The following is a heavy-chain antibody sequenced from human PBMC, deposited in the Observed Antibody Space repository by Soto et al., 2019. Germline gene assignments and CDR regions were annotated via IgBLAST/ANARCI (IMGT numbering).Heavy chain of an antibody. V-gene: IGHV3-73*01. CDR2: IRSKANSYAT. J-gene: IGHJ6*02. Sequence: GVLRLSCAASGFTFSGSDMHWVRQASGKGLEWVGRIRSKANSYATAYAASVKGRFTISRDDSKNTAYLQMNSLKTEDTAVYYCTRVWDGYLIGMDLWGQGTTVTVSS. D-gene: IGHD3-16*01. CDR3: TRVWDGYLIGMDL. CDR1: GFTFSGSD.